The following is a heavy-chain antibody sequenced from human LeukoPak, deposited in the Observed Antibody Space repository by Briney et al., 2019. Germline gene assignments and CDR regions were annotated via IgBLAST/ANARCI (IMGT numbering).Heavy chain of an antibody. CDR1: GGSISSGGYY. CDR2: IYHSGST. V-gene: IGHV4-30-2*01. J-gene: IGHJ5*02. CDR3: ARDQFWFDP. Sequence: SETLSLTCTVSGGSISSGGYYWSWIRQPPGKGLEWIGYIYHSGSTYYNPSLKSRVTISVDRSKNQFSLKLSSVTAADTAVYYCARDQFWFDPWGQGTLVTVSS.